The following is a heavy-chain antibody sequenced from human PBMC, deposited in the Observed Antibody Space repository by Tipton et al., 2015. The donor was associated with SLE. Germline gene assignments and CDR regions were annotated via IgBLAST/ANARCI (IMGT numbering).Heavy chain of an antibody. J-gene: IGHJ6*03. Sequence: TLSLTCAVYGGSFSGYYWSWIRQPPGKGLEWIGEINHSGSTTYNPSLKSRVTISVGTSKNQFSLKLSSVTAADTAVYYCARQGPLWYYDYYMDVWGKGTTVTVSS. V-gene: IGHV4-34*01. D-gene: IGHD3-10*01. CDR2: INHSGST. CDR3: ARQGPLWYYDYYMDV. CDR1: GGSFSGYY.